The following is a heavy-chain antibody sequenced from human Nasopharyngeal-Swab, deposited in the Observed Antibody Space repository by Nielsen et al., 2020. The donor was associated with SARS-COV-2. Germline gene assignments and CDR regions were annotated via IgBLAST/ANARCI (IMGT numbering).Heavy chain of an antibody. CDR2: INPSGGST. D-gene: IGHD5-18*01. Sequence: ASVKVSCKASGSTFTSSYLHWLQQAPGQGLEWMGIINPSGGSTSYAQKFQGRVTMTRDTSTSTVYMELSSLRSEDTAVYYCARVGYSYGYADYWGQGTLVTVSS. CDR3: ARVGYSYGYADY. J-gene: IGHJ4*02. CDR1: GSTFTSSY. V-gene: IGHV1-46*01.